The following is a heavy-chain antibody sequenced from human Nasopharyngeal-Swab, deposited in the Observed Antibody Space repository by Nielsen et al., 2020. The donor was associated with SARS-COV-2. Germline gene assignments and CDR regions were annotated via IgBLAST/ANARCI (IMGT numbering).Heavy chain of an antibody. V-gene: IGHV3-21*06. CDR2: ISNSSSYI. D-gene: IGHD1-1*01. J-gene: IGHJ6*02. CDR1: GFTFRSYS. CDR3: ARDTTSSDYYYGMDV. Sequence: GESLKISCVASGFTFRSYSMNWVRQAPGKGLEWVAFISNSSSYIYYADSMQGRVIISRDNAKNSLYLQVNSLRSEDTAVYYCARDTTSSDYYYGMDVWGQGTTVTVSS.